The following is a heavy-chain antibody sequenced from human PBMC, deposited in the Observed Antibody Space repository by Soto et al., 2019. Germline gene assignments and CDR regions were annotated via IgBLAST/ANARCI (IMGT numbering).Heavy chain of an antibody. CDR1: GFTFSTYV. Sequence: EVQLLESGGGLVQPGGSLRLSCAASGFTFSTYVMHWVRQVPGKGLEWVSGITGSGGSTLYADSVKGRFTISRDNSRTTLYLQMNSLRAADTAVYYCAQGWFGDLLPFDHWGQGTLVTVAS. J-gene: IGHJ4*02. D-gene: IGHD3-10*01. CDR2: ITGSGGST. V-gene: IGHV3-23*01. CDR3: AQGWFGDLLPFDH.